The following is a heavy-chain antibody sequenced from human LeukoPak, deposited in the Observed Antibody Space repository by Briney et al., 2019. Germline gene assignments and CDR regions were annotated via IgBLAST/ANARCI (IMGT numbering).Heavy chain of an antibody. V-gene: IGHV1-2*02. J-gene: IGHJ5*02. CDR1: GYTFTGYY. CDR2: INPNSGGT. Sequence: ASVKVSCKASGYTFTGYYIHWVRQAPGQGLEWMGWINPNSGGTNYAQKFQGRVTMTRDTSITTAYMELSRLTSDDTAVYYCARDLGYTYLANWFDPWGQGTLVTVSS. CDR3: ARDLGYTYLANWFDP. D-gene: IGHD5-24*01.